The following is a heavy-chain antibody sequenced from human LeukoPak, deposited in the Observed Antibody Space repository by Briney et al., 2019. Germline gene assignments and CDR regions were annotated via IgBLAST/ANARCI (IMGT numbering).Heavy chain of an antibody. D-gene: IGHD5-24*01. CDR3: AKDRVLRDDGWVFDY. CDR2: ISYDGSNK. CDR1: GFTFSSYG. J-gene: IGHJ4*02. Sequence: GGSLRLSCAASGFTFSSYGMHWVRQAPGKGLEWVAVISYDGSNKYYADSVKGRFTISRDNSKNTLYLQMNSLRAEDTAVYYCAKDRVLRDDGWVFDYWGQGTLVTVSS. V-gene: IGHV3-30*18.